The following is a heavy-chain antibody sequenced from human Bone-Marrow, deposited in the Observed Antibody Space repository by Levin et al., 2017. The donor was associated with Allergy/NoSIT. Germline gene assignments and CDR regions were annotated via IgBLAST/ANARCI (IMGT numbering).Heavy chain of an antibody. D-gene: IGHD5-12*01. CDR1: GGSISSYY. CDR2: IYYSGST. V-gene: IGHV4-59*01. CDR3: AREGSSMVATSRHYYYMDV. Sequence: SETLSLTCTVSGGSISSYYWSWIRQPPGKGLEWIGYIYYSGSTNYNPSLKSRVTISVDTSKNQFSLKLSSVTAADTAVYYCAREGSSMVATSRHYYYMDVWGKGTTVTVSS. J-gene: IGHJ6*03.